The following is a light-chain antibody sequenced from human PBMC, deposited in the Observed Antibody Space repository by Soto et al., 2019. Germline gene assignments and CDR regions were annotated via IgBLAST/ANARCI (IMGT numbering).Light chain of an antibody. V-gene: IGLV2-14*03. CDR2: DVS. J-gene: IGLJ1*01. CDR3: SSYRSTNNYV. Sequence: QSALTQPASVSGSPGQSITISCTGTGSDVGGYDYVSWYQQHPGKSPKLIIYDVSDRPSGVSSRFSGSKSGNTASLTISGLQAEDEADYYCSSYRSTNNYVFGTGTKLTVL. CDR1: GSDVGGYDY.